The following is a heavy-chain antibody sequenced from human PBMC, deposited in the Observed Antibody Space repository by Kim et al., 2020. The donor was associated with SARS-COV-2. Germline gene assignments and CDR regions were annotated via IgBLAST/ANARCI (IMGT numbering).Heavy chain of an antibody. Sequence: SETLSLTCAISDDSSSSSNWWSWVRQPPGKGLQWIGEIFQSGSTNYNPSLKSRVAISLDKSNNQFSLKVTSATAADTAVYYCVRVRLGLGDYRWYFDYWGQGSLVTVSS. CDR3: VRVRLGLGDYRWYFDY. CDR1: DDSSSSSNW. D-gene: IGHD3-10*01. CDR2: IFQSGST. V-gene: IGHV4-4*02. J-gene: IGHJ4*02.